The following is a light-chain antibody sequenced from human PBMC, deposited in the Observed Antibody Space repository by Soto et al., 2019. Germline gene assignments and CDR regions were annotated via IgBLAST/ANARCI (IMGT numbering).Light chain of an antibody. V-gene: IGKV1-39*01. Sequence: DIQMTQSPSSLYASVGDRVAIACRTSQPISDYLNWYQQQPGKAPTILIYTASNLQSGVPSRFSGSGSGTHFTLTISSLQTEDFATYYCQQHYNTPRTFGQGTKVDIK. J-gene: IGKJ1*01. CDR3: QQHYNTPRT. CDR1: QPISDY. CDR2: TAS.